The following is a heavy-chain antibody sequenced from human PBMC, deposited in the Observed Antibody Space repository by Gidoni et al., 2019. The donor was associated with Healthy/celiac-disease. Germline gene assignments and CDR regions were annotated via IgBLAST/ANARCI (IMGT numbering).Heavy chain of an antibody. CDR1: GFTFSSYS. V-gene: IGHV3-21*01. CDR2: ISSSSSYI. D-gene: IGHD6-6*01. CDR3: ARTRSIAARPTSYWYFDL. Sequence: EVQLVESGGGLVKPGGSLRLSCAASGFTFSSYSMNWVRQAPGKGLEWVSSISSSSSYIYYADSVKGRFTISRDNAKNSLYLQMNSLRAEDTAVYYCARTRSIAARPTSYWYFDLWGRGTLVTVSS. J-gene: IGHJ2*01.